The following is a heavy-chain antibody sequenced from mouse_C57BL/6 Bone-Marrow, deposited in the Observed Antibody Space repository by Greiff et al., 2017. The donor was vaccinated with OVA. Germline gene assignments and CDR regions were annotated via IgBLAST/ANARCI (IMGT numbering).Heavy chain of an antibody. D-gene: IGHD1-1*01. V-gene: IGHV1-76*01. CDR3: ARRIYYYGSSYDRYFDV. J-gene: IGHJ1*03. CDR2: IYPGSGNT. CDR1: GYTFTDYY. Sequence: QVQLQQSGAELVRPGASVKLSCKASGYTFTDYYINWVKQRPGQGLEWIARIYPGSGNTYYNEKFKGKATLTAEKSSSTAYMQLSSLTSEDSAVYFCARRIYYYGSSYDRYFDVWGTGTTVTVSS.